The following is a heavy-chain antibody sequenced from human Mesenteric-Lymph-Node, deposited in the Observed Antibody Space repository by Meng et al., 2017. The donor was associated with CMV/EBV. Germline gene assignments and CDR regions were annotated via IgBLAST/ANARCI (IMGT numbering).Heavy chain of an antibody. CDR1: GFTFSSYD. V-gene: IGHV3-23*03. J-gene: IGHJ4*02. CDR2: INSGGSNT. Sequence: ESLKISCVASGFTFSSYDMSWVRQAPGKGLEWVSVINSGGSNTYYADSVKGRFTISRDDSKNTLYLLMNSLRVEDTAVYYCARGLSSSGWYVFDYWGQGTLVTVSS. CDR3: ARGLSSSGWYVFDY. D-gene: IGHD6-19*01.